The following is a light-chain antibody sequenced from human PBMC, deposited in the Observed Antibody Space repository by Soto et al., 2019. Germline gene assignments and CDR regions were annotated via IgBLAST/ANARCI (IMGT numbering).Light chain of an antibody. CDR2: DAS. Sequence: DIQMTPSPSSLSASVGDRVTITCQASQDITNSLNWYQQKPGKAPKVLIYDASILETVVPSRFSGSGSGTDFTFTISGLQPEDVATYYCQQYDTLPLTFGPGTTVDIE. CDR1: QDITNS. J-gene: IGKJ3*01. V-gene: IGKV1-33*01. CDR3: QQYDTLPLT.